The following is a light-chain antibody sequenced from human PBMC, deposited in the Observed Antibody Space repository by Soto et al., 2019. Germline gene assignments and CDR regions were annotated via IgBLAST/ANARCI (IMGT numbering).Light chain of an antibody. Sequence: AIQMTQSPSSLSASVGDRVTITCRASQYIRNDLGWYQQKPRKAPQLLIYAASSLQSGVPSRFSGSGSGTDFTITIISLQPEDFATYYCLQDYNYPNTFGQGTKLEIK. J-gene: IGKJ2*01. CDR1: QYIRND. V-gene: IGKV1-6*01. CDR2: AAS. CDR3: LQDYNYPNT.